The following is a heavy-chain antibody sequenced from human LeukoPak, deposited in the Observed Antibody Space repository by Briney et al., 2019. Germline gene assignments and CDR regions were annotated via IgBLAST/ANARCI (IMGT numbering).Heavy chain of an antibody. CDR2: IRSKPYGETT. Sequence: TGGSLRLSCAASQFTFTKYWMTWFRRAPGKGLEWVGFIRSKPYGETTEYAASVKGRFTISRDDSKSIAYLQMNSLKTEDTAVYYCSRGGSGSIGADYWGQGTLVSVSS. V-gene: IGHV3-49*03. CDR3: SRGGSGSIGADY. J-gene: IGHJ4*02. CDR1: QFTFTKYW. D-gene: IGHD1-26*01.